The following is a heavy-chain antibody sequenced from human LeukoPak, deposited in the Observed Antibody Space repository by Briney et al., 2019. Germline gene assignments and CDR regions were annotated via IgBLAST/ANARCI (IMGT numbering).Heavy chain of an antibody. CDR2: ISAYNGNT. D-gene: IGHD3-10*01. CDR1: GYTFTSYG. J-gene: IGHJ4*02. Sequence: ASVKVSCKASGYTFTSYGISWVRQAPGQGLEWMGWISAYNGNTNYAQKLQGRVTMTTDTSTSTAYMELRSLRSDDTAVYYCARSSLLWFGGLSSGNFDYWGQGTLVTVSS. CDR3: ARSSLLWFGGLSSGNFDY. V-gene: IGHV1-18*01.